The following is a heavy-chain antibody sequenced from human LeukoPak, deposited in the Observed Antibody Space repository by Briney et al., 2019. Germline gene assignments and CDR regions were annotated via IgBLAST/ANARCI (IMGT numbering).Heavy chain of an antibody. CDR3: ARDIVVVVAATHPDAFDV. V-gene: IGHV3-48*02. CDR1: GFTFSSYS. CDR2: ISSSSSTI. Sequence: GGSLRLSCAASGFTFSSYSMNWVRQAPGKGLEWVSYISSSSSTIYYADSVKGRFTISRDNAKNSLYLQMNSLRDEDTAVYYCARDIVVVVAATHPDAFDVWGQGTMVTVSS. D-gene: IGHD2-15*01. J-gene: IGHJ3*01.